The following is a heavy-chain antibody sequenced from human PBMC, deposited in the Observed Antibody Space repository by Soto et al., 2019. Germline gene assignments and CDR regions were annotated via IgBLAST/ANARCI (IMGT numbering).Heavy chain of an antibody. CDR2: INTDGGSS. CDR3: AREAGYCSRTSCYRRAFDT. Sequence: EVQLLESGGGFVQPGESLRLSCAASGFTFSGHWMHWVRQVPGKGLEWVSRINTDGGSSAYADSVKGRFTISRDNAKNTLYLQMKGLRAEDTAVYYCAREAGYCSRTSCYRRAFDTWGQGTTVTVSS. CDR1: GFTFSGHW. V-gene: IGHV3-74*03. D-gene: IGHD2-2*01. J-gene: IGHJ3*02.